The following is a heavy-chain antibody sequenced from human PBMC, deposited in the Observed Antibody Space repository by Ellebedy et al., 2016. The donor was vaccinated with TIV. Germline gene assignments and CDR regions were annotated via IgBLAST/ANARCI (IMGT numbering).Heavy chain of an antibody. J-gene: IGHJ4*02. CDR2: ISSSSSYI. D-gene: IGHD4-23*01. Sequence: GESLKISXAASGFTFSSYSMNWVRQAPGKGLEWVSSISSSSSYIYYADSVKGRFTISRDNAKNSLYLQMNSLRAEDTAVYYCARDLLRWPYNFDYWGQGTLVTVSS. CDR1: GFTFSSYS. CDR3: ARDLLRWPYNFDY. V-gene: IGHV3-21*01.